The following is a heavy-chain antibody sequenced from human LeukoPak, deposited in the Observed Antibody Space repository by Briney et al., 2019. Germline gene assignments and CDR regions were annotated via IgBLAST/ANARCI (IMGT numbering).Heavy chain of an antibody. CDR2: IYHSGST. Sequence: SGTLSLTCAVSGGSISSSNWWSWVRQPPGKGLEWIGDIYHSGSTNYNPSLKSRVTISVDKSKNQFSLKLSSVTAADTAVYYCAGIPYQLLYLWFDPWGQGTLVTVSS. V-gene: IGHV4-4*02. D-gene: IGHD2-2*02. J-gene: IGHJ5*02. CDR1: GGSISSSNW. CDR3: AGIPYQLLYLWFDP.